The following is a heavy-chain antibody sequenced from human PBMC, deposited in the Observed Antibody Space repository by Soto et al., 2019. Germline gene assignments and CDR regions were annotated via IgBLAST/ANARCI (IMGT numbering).Heavy chain of an antibody. CDR3: ARGDGDYYDGNGYLGRH. D-gene: IGHD3-22*01. CDR2: INLDGSEK. CDR1: GFTFSDYW. V-gene: IGHV3-7*04. J-gene: IGHJ4*02. Sequence: PGGSLRLSCAASGFTFSDYWVSWVRQTPGKGLEWVGNINLDGSEKYYADSVKGRLTISRDNAKNTLYLQMNSLRAEDTAVYYCARGDGDYYDGNGYLGRHWGQGTLVTVSS.